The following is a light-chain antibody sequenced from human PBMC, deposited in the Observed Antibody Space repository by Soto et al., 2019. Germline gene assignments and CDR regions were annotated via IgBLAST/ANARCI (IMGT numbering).Light chain of an antibody. Sequence: IQMTQSPSSVSASVGDRVTITCRASEGIGNRLAWYQQEAGQAPKLLIYGSSSLLSGVPSRFSGTRSGTEFTLTISSLQPDDFATYYCQQYNTYSTFGQGTRLEIK. V-gene: IGKV1D-16*01. CDR2: GSS. CDR3: QQYNTYST. CDR1: EGIGNR. J-gene: IGKJ5*01.